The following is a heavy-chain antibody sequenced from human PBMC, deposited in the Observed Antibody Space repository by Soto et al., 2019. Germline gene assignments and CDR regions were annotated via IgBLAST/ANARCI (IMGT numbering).Heavy chain of an antibody. J-gene: IGHJ5*02. Sequence: GSGPTLVNPTQTLTLTCTFSGFSLSTSGVGVGWIRQPPGKALEWLALIYWDDDKRYSPSLKSRLTITKDTSKNQVVLTMTNMDPVDTATYYCAHTYYDFWNGYYTGWFYPWRQGTLVTVSS. CDR2: IYWDDDK. CDR1: GFSLSTSGVG. V-gene: IGHV2-5*02. CDR3: AHTYYDFWNGYYTGWFYP. D-gene: IGHD3-3*01.